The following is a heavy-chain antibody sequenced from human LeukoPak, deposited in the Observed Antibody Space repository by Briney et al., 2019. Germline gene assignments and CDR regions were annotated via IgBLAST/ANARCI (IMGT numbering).Heavy chain of an antibody. CDR2: ISAYNGNT. V-gene: IGHV1-18*01. D-gene: IGHD4-17*01. CDR3: ARDRVTTHSYYYGRDV. J-gene: IGHJ6*02. CDR1: GYTLTSYG. Sequence: GASVKVSCKASGYTLTSYGISWVRQAPGQGLEWMGWISAYNGNTNYAQKLQGRVTIPTDTSTSTAYMELRSLRSDDTAVYYCARDRVTTHSYYYGRDVWGQGTTVTVSS.